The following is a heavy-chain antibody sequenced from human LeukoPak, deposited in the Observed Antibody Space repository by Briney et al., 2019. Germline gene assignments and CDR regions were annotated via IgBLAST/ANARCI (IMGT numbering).Heavy chain of an antibody. CDR2: IKHDGSEK. CDR1: GFPFSDHY. Sequence: QAGGSLRLSCAGSGFPFSDHYMDWVRQAPGKGLEWVASIKHDGSEKYYVDSVRGRFTISGDNTMNSLYLQMSSLRAEDTAVYYCATDRGWRTSGYYLYYFEYWGQGTLVTYSS. D-gene: IGHD3-3*01. V-gene: IGHV3-7*01. CDR3: ATDRGWRTSGYYLYYFEY. J-gene: IGHJ4*02.